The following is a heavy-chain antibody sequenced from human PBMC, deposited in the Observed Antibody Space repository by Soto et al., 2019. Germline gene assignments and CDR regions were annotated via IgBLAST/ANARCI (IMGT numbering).Heavy chain of an antibody. D-gene: IGHD3-22*01. J-gene: IGHJ4*02. V-gene: IGHV1-8*01. CDR1: GYPFTSYD. CDR2: MNPNSGNT. Sequence: ASVKVSCEASGYPFTSYDINWVRQATGQGLEWMGWMNPNSGNTGYAQKFQGRVTMTRNTSISTAYMELSSLRSEDTAVYYCASSLYYYDSSANTGGGYWGQGTLVTVSS. CDR3: ASSLYYYDSSANTGGGY.